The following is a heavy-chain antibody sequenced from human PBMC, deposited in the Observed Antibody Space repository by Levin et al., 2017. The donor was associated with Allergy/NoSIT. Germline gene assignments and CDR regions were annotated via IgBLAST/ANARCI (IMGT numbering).Heavy chain of an antibody. D-gene: IGHD1-26*01. CDR2: MNQDGSEK. CDR3: ARDPGGPILGAAGYFDP. V-gene: IGHV3-7*01. Sequence: PGGSLRLSCAASGFTFTNYWMNWVRQAPGRGLEWVANMNQDGSEKHYVDAVKGRFTISRDNAEKSLYLQMNSLRVDDTAVYYCARDPGGPILGAAGYFDPWGRGTLVTVSS. J-gene: IGHJ2*01. CDR1: GFTFTNYW.